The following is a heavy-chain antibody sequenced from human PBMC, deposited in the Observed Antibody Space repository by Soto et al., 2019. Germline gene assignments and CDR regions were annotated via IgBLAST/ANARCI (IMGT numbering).Heavy chain of an antibody. D-gene: IGHD5-18*01. CDR1: GFTFSSYA. V-gene: IGHV3-23*01. J-gene: IGHJ6*02. Sequence: HPGGSLRLSCAASGFTFSSYAMSWVRQAPGKGLEWVSAISGSGGSTYYADSVKGRFTISRDNSKNTLYLQMNSLRAEDTAVYYCAKDGWYSYGDYYYGMDVWGQGTTVTVSS. CDR3: AKDGWYSYGDYYYGMDV. CDR2: ISGSGGST.